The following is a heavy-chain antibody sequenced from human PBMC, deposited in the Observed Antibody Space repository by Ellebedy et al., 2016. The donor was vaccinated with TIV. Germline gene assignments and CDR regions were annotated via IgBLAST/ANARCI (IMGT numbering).Heavy chain of an antibody. V-gene: IGHV3-30-3*01. CDR3: ARGNYYGMDV. CDR2: ISYDGSNK. Sequence: GGSLRLSCAASGFTFSSYAMHWVRQAPGKGLEWVAVISYDGSNKYYADSVKGRFTISRDNSKNTLYLQMNSLRAEDTAVYYCARGNYYGMDVWGQGTTVTVSS. CDR1: GFTFSSYA. J-gene: IGHJ6*02.